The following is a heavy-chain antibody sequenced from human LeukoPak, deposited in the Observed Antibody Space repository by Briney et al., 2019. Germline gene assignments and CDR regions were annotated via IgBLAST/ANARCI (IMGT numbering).Heavy chain of an antibody. D-gene: IGHD3/OR15-3a*01. Sequence: PSETLSLTCTVSGGSISSDDYYWSWIRQPPGKGLEWIGYIYYSGSTYYNPSLKSRITISLDTSKNQFALELSSATAADTAVYYCARSGTGDYYFYGMNVWGQGTTVTVSS. CDR3: ARSGTGDYYFYGMNV. V-gene: IGHV4-30-4*01. CDR1: GGSISSDDYY. J-gene: IGHJ6*02. CDR2: IYYSGST.